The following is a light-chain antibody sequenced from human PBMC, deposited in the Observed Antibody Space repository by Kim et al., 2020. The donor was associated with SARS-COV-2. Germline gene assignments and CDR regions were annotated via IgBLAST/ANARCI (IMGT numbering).Light chain of an antibody. CDR2: GAS. V-gene: IGKV3-15*01. Sequence: VSPGERATLSCRASQSVSSNLAWYQQKPGQAPRLLIYGASTRATGIPARFSGSGSGTEFTLTISSLQSEDFAVYYCQQYNNWSWTFGQGTKVEIK. CDR3: QQYNNWSWT. CDR1: QSVSSN. J-gene: IGKJ1*01.